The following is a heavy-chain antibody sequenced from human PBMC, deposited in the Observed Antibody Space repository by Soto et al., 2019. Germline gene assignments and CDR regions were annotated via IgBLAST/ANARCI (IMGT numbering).Heavy chain of an antibody. J-gene: IGHJ4*02. Sequence: SETLSLTWTVCGGSINSYYWSWIRQPPGKGLECIGYIYYSGSTTYNPSLKSRITISVDTSKNQFSLTLSSVTAADTAVYYCARSGGFLRGGFDYWGQGTRVTVSS. CDR1: GGSINSYY. CDR3: ARSGGFLRGGFDY. CDR2: IYYSGST. D-gene: IGHD2-15*01. V-gene: IGHV4-59*08.